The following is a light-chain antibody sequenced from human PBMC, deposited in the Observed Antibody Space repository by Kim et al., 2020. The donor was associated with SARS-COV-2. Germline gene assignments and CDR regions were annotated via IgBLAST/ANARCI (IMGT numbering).Light chain of an antibody. V-gene: IGKV1-5*03. CDR1: QSISSW. CDR2: KAS. Sequence: DIQMTQCPSTLSASVGDRVTITCRASQSISSWLAWYQQKPGKAPKLLIYKASSLESGVPSRFSGSGSGTEFTLTISSLQPDDFATYYCQQYNSYSGRTFGQGTKVDIK. CDR3: QQYNSYSGRT. J-gene: IGKJ1*01.